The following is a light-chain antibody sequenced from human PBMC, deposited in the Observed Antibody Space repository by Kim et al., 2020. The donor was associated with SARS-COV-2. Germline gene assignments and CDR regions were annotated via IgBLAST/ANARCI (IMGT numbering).Light chain of an antibody. V-gene: IGKV3-15*01. CDR2: GAS. CDR3: QHYNNWPPWT. Sequence: EIVMTQSPATLSVSPGERAALSCRASQSVSRNLAWYQQKPGQPPRLVMYGASTRPTGIPVRFSGSGSGTDFTLIISSLQSEDFAVYYWQHYNNWPPWTFGQGTKVDIK. J-gene: IGKJ1*01. CDR1: QSVSRN.